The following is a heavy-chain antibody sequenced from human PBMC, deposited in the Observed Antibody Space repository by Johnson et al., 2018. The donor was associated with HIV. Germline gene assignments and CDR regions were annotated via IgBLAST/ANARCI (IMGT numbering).Heavy chain of an antibody. CDR2: IGTAGDT. Sequence: EVQLVESGGGVVQPGRSLRLSCVASGFTFRNYGMHWVRQATGKGLAWVSTIGTAGDTYYPGSVKGRFTVSREDAKNSLYLQMNSLRAGDTALYYCARAVCRGGRCYSHDAFDIWGQGTMVTVSS. CDR1: GFTFRNYG. J-gene: IGHJ3*02. D-gene: IGHD2-15*01. V-gene: IGHV3-13*01. CDR3: ARAVCRGGRCYSHDAFDI.